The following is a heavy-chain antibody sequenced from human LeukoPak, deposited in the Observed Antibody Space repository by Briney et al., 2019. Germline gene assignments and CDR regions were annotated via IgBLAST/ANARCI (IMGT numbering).Heavy chain of an antibody. Sequence: PSETLSLTCTVSGGSFSTYYWSWIRQPPGKGLEWIGYMYYSGNTNYNPSLKSRLTTSLDTSKNQFSLKLSSVTAADTAVYYCARGKYYFDYWGQGTLVTVSS. CDR3: ARGKYYFDY. J-gene: IGHJ4*02. CDR1: GGSFSTYY. CDR2: MYYSGNT. V-gene: IGHV4-59*01.